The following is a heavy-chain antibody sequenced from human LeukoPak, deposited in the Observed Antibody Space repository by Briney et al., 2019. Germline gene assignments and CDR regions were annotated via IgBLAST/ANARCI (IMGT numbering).Heavy chain of an antibody. Sequence: ASVKVSCKASGYTFTSYGISWVRQAPGQGLDWMGWISAYNGNTNYAQKLQGRVTMTTDTSTSTAYMELRSLRSDDTAVYYCARVSLYYYDSSGYYYWGQGTLVTVSS. J-gene: IGHJ4*02. CDR1: GYTFTSYG. V-gene: IGHV1-18*01. CDR2: ISAYNGNT. D-gene: IGHD3-22*01. CDR3: ARVSLYYYDSSGYYY.